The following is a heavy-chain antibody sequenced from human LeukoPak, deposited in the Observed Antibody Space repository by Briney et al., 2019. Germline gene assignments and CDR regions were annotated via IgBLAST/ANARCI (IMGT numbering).Heavy chain of an antibody. CDR1: GGSISTYY. J-gene: IGHJ4*02. CDR2: IYYSGST. CDR3: ARDYGGKFDY. D-gene: IGHD4-23*01. Sequence: SETLSLTCTVSGGSISTYYWSWIRQPPGKGLEWIGYIYYSGSTKYNPSLKSRVTLSVGMSRNHFSLKLSSVTAADTAVYYCARDYGGKFDYWGRGTLVTVSS. V-gene: IGHV4-59*01.